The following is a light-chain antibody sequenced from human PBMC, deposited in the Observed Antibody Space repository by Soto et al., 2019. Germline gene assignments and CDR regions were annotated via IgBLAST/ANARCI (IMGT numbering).Light chain of an antibody. J-gene: IGLJ1*01. V-gene: IGLV2-11*01. CDR2: DVA. Sequence: SVLTQPRSVSGSPGQSVTISCTGTSSGVGSYNFVSWHQQHPGKAPKLMIYDVAKRPSGVPDRFSGSKSGNTASLTISGLQAEDEADYYSCTLAGRYSYVFGSGTKLTVL. CDR1: SSGVGSYNF. CDR3: CTLAGRYSYV.